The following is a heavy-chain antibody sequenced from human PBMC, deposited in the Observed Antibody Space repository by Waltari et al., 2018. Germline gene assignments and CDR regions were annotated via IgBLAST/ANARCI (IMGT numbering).Heavy chain of an antibody. CDR2: IYYSGST. Sequence: QVQLQESGPGLVKPSETLSLTCTVSGGSIRSYSWSWIRQPPGKGLEWIGYIYYSGSTNYNPSLKSRVTISVDTSKNQFSLKLSSVTAADTAVYYCARFLPDRGYNYGYNYWGQGTLVTVSS. CDR3: ARFLPDRGYNYGYNY. J-gene: IGHJ4*02. CDR1: GGSIRSYS. D-gene: IGHD5-18*01. V-gene: IGHV4-59*01.